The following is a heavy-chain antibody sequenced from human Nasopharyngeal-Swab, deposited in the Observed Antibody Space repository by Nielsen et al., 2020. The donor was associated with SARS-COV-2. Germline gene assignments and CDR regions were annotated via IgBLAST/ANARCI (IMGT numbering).Heavy chain of an antibody. CDR1: GDSISSSGYY. V-gene: IGHV4-39*07. J-gene: IGHJ4*02. CDR2: IYYTGDT. CDR3: ARVVPARVTFDY. Sequence: GSLRLSCSVSGDSISSSGYYWGWVRQPPGKGLEWIGRIYYTGDTYYNPSLRGRVTLSVDTSKNQVSLKLSSVTAADTAIYYCARVVPARVTFDYWGQGLLVTVSS. D-gene: IGHD5-18*01.